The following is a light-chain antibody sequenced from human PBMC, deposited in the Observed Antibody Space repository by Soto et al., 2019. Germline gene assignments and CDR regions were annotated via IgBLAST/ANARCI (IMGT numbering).Light chain of an antibody. CDR2: RNN. Sequence: QSVLPQPPSASGTPVQRVTISCSGSSSNIGSNYVYWYQQLSGTAPKLRIYRNNQRPSGVPDLFSGYKSGTSASLAIIGLRSEDEADYYCAAWDDSLSGPVFGGGTKLTV. CDR1: SSNIGSNY. V-gene: IGLV1-47*01. CDR3: AAWDDSLSGPV. J-gene: IGLJ2*01.